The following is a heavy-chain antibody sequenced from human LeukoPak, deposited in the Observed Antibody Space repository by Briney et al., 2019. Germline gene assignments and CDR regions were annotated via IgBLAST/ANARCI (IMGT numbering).Heavy chain of an antibody. CDR3: ARDQSGEWELLSGWWFDP. Sequence: ASVKVPCKASGYSFSTHWMHWVRQAPGQGLEWMGIINPSGGFTSYAQKLQGRVTVTRDMSTSTVYMELSNLRSEDTAVYYCARDQSGEWELLSGWWFDPWGQGTLVTVSS. J-gene: IGHJ5*02. CDR2: INPSGGFT. CDR1: GYSFSTHW. V-gene: IGHV1-46*01. D-gene: IGHD1-26*01.